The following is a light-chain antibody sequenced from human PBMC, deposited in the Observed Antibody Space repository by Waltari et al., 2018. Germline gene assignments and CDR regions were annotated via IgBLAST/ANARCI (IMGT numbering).Light chain of an antibody. CDR2: DVS. Sequence: QSALTQPASVSGSPGQSITISCTGTSSDVGGYNYVSWYQQHPGKAPKLMIDDVSSRPSGVCNRFSGSTSGTTASLTISGLLPEDEADYYCSSYTSSSSPVLFGGGTKLTVL. V-gene: IGLV2-14*03. CDR3: SSYTSSSSPVL. J-gene: IGLJ2*01. CDR1: SSDVGGYNY.